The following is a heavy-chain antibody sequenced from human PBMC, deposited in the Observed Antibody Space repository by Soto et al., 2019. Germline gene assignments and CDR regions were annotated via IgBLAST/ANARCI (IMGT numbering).Heavy chain of an antibody. CDR3: ARVTPGNNLYYFSGLDF. Sequence: QVHLVESGGGVVQPGRSLRLSCVASGFTFDTYGIHWVRQAPGKGLQWVALISYEGSNTYYADSVRGRFTISRDNSQNTVYLQMNTLRPEDTGLYYCARVTPGNNLYYFSGLDFWGQGTSVTVSS. CDR2: ISYEGSNT. J-gene: IGHJ6*02. V-gene: IGHV3-30-3*01. CDR1: GFTFDTYG. D-gene: IGHD1-1*01.